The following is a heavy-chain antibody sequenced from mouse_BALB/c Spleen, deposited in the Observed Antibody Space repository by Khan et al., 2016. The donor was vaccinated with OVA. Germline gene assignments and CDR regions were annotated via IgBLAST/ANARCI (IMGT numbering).Heavy chain of an antibody. CDR3: ARRNYFGYSFAY. CDR1: GYTFTDYY. J-gene: IGHJ3*01. D-gene: IGHD1-2*01. CDR2: ISPGSGDT. Sequence: QVQLQQSGAELARPGASVKLSCKASGYTFTDYYINWVKQRTGQGLEWIGEISPGSGDTYYNEKFKGQVTLSADKSSTTAYMQLSSLTSEDSAVYFCARRNYFGYSFAYWGQGTLVTVSA. V-gene: IGHV1-77*01.